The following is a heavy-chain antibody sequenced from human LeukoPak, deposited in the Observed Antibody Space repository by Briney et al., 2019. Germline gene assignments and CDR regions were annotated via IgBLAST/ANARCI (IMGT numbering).Heavy chain of an antibody. D-gene: IGHD6-19*01. CDR2: IRYDGSNK. Sequence: PGGSLRLSCAASGFTFSSYGMHWVRQAPGKGLEWVAFIRYDGSNKYYADSVKGRFTISRDNFKNTLYLQMNSLRAEDTAVYYCAKDQSSGWHAFDIWGQGTMVTVSS. CDR3: AKDQSSGWHAFDI. J-gene: IGHJ3*02. CDR1: GFTFSSYG. V-gene: IGHV3-30*02.